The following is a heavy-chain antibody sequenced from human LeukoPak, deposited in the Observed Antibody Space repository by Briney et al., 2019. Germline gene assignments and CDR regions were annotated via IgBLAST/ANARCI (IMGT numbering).Heavy chain of an antibody. V-gene: IGHV4-38-2*01. CDR3: ATYYGSQGGSGS. Sequence: SETLSLTCAVSGYSISSGYYWGWIRQPPGKGLEWIGHSGTTSYNPSLNGRVSISVDTSKNQFSLRLTSVTAADTAVYFCATYYGSQGGSGSWGQGTRVTVSS. D-gene: IGHD3-10*01. J-gene: IGHJ5*02. CDR2: SGTT. CDR1: GYSISSGYY.